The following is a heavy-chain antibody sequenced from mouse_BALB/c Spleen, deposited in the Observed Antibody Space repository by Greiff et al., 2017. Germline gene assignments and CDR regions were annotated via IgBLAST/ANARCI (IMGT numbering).Heavy chain of an antibody. CDR2: ISSGGGST. CDR3: ARHGYDGISY. Sequence: EVKLMESGGGLVKPGGSLKLSCAASGFAFSSYDMSWVRQTPEKRLEWVAYISSGGGSTYYPDTVKGRFTISRDNAKNTLYLQMRSLKSEDTAMYYCARHGYDGISYWGQGTTLTVSS. V-gene: IGHV5-12-1*01. J-gene: IGHJ2*01. D-gene: IGHD2-2*01. CDR1: GFAFSSYD.